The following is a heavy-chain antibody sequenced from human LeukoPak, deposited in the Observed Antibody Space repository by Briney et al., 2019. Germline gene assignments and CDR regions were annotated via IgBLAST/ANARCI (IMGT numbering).Heavy chain of an antibody. CDR1: GFTFSSYG. Sequence: PGGSLRLSCAASGFTFSSYGMNWVRQAPGKGLEWVAAIWHDGSNKYYGDSVKGRFTISRDNSKNTVSLQMNSLRVEDTAVYYCARLGSSWSFDYWGQGTLVTVSS. J-gene: IGHJ4*02. V-gene: IGHV3-33*01. CDR3: ARLGSSWSFDY. CDR2: IWHDGSNK. D-gene: IGHD6-13*01.